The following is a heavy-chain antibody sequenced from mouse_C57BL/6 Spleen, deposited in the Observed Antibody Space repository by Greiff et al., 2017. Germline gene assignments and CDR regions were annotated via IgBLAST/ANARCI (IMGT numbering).Heavy chain of an antibody. J-gene: IGHJ2*02. Sequence: QVQLQQSGAELVKPGASVKLSCKASGYTFTEYNIHWVKQRSGQGLEWIGWFYPGSGSIKYNEKFKDKATLTVDNSSSTVYMERSRMSDEYSVVYLSTRHEGTTDYIDYWGQGTSLTVSS. V-gene: IGHV1-62-2*01. CDR3: TRHEGTTDYIDY. D-gene: IGHD1-1*01. CDR1: GYTFTEYN. CDR2: FYPGSGSI.